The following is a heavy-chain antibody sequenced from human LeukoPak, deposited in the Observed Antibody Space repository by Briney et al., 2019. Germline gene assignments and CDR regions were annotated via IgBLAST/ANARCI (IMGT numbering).Heavy chain of an antibody. CDR2: FFLKGST. V-gene: IGHV4-38-2*02. CDR1: GYSITSAYY. J-gene: IGHJ6*03. Sequence: PSETLSLTCTVSGYSITSAYYWGWIRQPPGKGLEWIGSFFLKGSTYYNPSLKSRVTISVDTSNNQFSLKLSAVTAADTAVYYCASVRRGFGESSKYYSYYYMHVWGNGTTVTIAS. D-gene: IGHD3-10*01. CDR3: ASVRRGFGESSKYYSYYYMHV.